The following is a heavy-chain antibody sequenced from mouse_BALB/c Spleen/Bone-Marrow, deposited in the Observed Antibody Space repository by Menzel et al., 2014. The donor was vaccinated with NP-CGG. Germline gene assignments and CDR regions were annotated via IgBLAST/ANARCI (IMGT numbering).Heavy chain of an antibody. CDR3: ARSEYGNSYAMDY. CDR1: GYTFTDYA. Sequence: VQLQESGPELVRPGVPVKISCKGSGYTFTDYAMHWVKQSHAKSLEWIGVISTYSGNTNYNQKFKGKATMTVDKSSSTAYMELARLTSEDSAIYYCARSEYGNSYAMDYWGQGTSVTVSS. J-gene: IGHJ4*01. V-gene: IGHV1-67*01. D-gene: IGHD2-10*02. CDR2: ISTYSGNT.